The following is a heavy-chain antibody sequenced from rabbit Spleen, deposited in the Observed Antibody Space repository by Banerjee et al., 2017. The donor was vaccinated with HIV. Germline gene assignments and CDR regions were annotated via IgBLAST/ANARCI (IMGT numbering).Heavy chain of an antibody. CDR3: ARDLVGVIGWNFYL. V-gene: IGHV1S40*01. D-gene: IGHD1-1*01. J-gene: IGHJ4*01. Sequence: QSLEESGGDLVKPGASLTLTCTASGFSFSSSSYMCWVRQAPGKGLEWIACINAATANPVYATWAKGRFTISRTSSTTVTLRMTSLTAADRATYFCARDLVGVIGWNFYLWGPGTLVTVS. CDR1: GFSFSSSSY. CDR2: INAATANP.